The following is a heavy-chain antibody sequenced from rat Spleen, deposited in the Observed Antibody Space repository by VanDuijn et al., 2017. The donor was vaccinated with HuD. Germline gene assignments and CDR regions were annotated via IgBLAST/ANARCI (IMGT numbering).Heavy chain of an antibody. CDR1: GFTFSNYG. J-gene: IGHJ2*01. CDR2: ISNARGIT. V-gene: IGHV5-29*01. Sequence: EVQLVESGGGLVQPGRSLKLSCAASGFTFSNYGMAWVRQAPGMGLEWVASISNARGITYYPDSVKGRFTVSRDNEQNMLYLQMSKLGSEDTAIYYCVREERGVDYWGQGVMVTVSS. CDR3: VREERGVDY.